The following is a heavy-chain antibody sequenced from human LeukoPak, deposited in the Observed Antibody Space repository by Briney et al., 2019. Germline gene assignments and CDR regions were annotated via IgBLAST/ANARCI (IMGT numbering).Heavy chain of an antibody. Sequence: SVKVSCKASGFTFTSSAMQWVRQARGQRLEWIGWIVVGSGNTNYAQKFQERVTITRDMSTSTAYMELRSLRSDDTAVYYCARAYCSGGSCYFGPPNYYYMDVWGKGTTVTVSS. CDR1: GFTFTSSA. J-gene: IGHJ6*03. CDR2: IVVGSGNT. V-gene: IGHV1-58*02. CDR3: ARAYCSGGSCYFGPPNYYYMDV. D-gene: IGHD2-15*01.